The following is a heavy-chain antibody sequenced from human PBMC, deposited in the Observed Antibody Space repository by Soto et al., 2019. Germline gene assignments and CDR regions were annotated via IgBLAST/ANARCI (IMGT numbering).Heavy chain of an antibody. CDR2: INAGNGNT. D-gene: IGHD2-15*01. V-gene: IGHV1-3*01. CDR1: GYTFTSYA. J-gene: IGHJ6*02. Sequence: ASVKVSCKASGYTFTSYATHWVRQAPGQRLEWMGWINAGNGNTKYSQKFQGRVTITRDTSASTAYMELSSLRSEDTAVYYCASARGGYCSGGSCYVDYYYYGMDVWGQGTTVTVSS. CDR3: ASARGGYCSGGSCYVDYYYYGMDV.